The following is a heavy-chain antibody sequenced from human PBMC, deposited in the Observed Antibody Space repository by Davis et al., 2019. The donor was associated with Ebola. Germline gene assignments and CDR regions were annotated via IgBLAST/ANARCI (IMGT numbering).Heavy chain of an antibody. Sequence: ASVKVSCKASGYTFTSYYMHWVRQAPGQGLEWMGIINPSGGSTSYAQKFQGRVTITRDTSASTAYMELSSLRSEDTAVYYCARVVVGTYTLNWFDPWGQGTLVTVSS. CDR2: INPSGGST. D-gene: IGHD1-14*01. J-gene: IGHJ5*02. V-gene: IGHV1-46*01. CDR3: ARVVVGTYTLNWFDP. CDR1: GYTFTSYY.